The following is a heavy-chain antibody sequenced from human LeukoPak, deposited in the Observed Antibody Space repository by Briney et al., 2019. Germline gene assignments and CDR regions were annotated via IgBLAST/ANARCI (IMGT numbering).Heavy chain of an antibody. CDR2: ICDNGGCT. J-gene: IGHJ4*01. CDR1: GFTFSNAW. CDR3: AKDQKAPYGSGSDY. D-gene: IGHD3-10*01. Sequence: PGGSLRLSCAASGFTFSNAWMSWVRQAPGRGLEWVSLICDNGGCTYYADSVKGRFTISRDNSKNTMYLQMNSLRAEDTAVYYCAKDQKAPYGSGSDYWGHGTLVTVSS. V-gene: IGHV3-23*01.